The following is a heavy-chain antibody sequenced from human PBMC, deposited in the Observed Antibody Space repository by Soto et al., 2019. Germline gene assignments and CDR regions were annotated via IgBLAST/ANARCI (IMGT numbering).Heavy chain of an antibody. D-gene: IGHD6-19*01. CDR3: ASGDSSGWYLGAFDI. CDR2: IIPIFGTA. J-gene: IGHJ3*02. Sequence: SVKVSGKASGGTFRSYAIRWLLQAPVQGLEWMGGIIPIFGTANYAQKFQGRVTITADESTSTAYMELSSLRSEDTAVYYCASGDSSGWYLGAFDIWGQGTMVTVSS. CDR1: GGTFRSYA. V-gene: IGHV1-69*13.